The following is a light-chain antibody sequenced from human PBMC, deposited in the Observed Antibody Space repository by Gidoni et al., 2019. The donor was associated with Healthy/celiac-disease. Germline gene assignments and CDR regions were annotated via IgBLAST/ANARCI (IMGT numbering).Light chain of an antibody. J-gene: IGKJ1*01. CDR2: GAS. V-gene: IGKV3-15*01. CDR3: QQYNNWPPTWM. Sequence: EIVMTQSPATLSVSPGERATLSCRASQSVSSNLAWYQQKPGQAPRLLIYGASTRATGIPARFSGSGSGTEFTLTISSLQSEDFAVYYCQQYNNWPPTWMFXQXTKVEIK. CDR1: QSVSSN.